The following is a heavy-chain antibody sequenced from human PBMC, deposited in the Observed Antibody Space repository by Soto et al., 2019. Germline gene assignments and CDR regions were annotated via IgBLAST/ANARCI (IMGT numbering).Heavy chain of an antibody. Sequence: SETLSLTCTVSGASISTYYWSWIRQPPGKGLEWIGYISYSGSTNYNPSLKSRVTISFDASKSEISLQVRSATAADAAVYYCARDLKEYCSDGKCNWFDPWGQGTLVTVS. J-gene: IGHJ5*02. D-gene: IGHD2-15*01. V-gene: IGHV4-59*01. CDR2: ISYSGST. CDR3: ARDLKEYCSDGKCNWFDP. CDR1: GASISTYY.